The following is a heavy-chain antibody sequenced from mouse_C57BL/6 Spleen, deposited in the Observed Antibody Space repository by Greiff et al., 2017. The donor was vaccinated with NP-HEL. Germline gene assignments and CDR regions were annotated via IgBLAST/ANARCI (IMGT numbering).Heavy chain of an antibody. Sequence: QVQLQQSGPELVKPGASVKISCKASGYAFSSSWMNWVKQRPGKGLEWIGRIYPGDGDTNYNGKFKGKATLTAAKSSSTAYMQLSSLTSEDSAVYFCATEEGFAYWGQGTLVTVSA. V-gene: IGHV1-82*01. J-gene: IGHJ3*01. CDR2: IYPGDGDT. CDR1: GYAFSSSW. CDR3: ATEEGFAY.